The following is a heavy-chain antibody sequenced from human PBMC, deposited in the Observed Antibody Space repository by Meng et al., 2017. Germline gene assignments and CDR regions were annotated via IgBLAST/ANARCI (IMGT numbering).Heavy chain of an antibody. CDR2: IYYSGST. D-gene: IGHD3-22*01. CDR3: ARVLGAEDYYDSSGYYSRAAFDI. Sequence: AGSLRLSCTVSGGSISSYYWSWIRQPPGKGLEWIGYIYYSGSTNYNPSLKSRVTISVDTSKNQFSLKLSSVTAADAAVYYCARVLGAEDYYDSSGYYSRAAFDIWGQETMVTVSS. V-gene: IGHV4-59*01. J-gene: IGHJ3*02. CDR1: GGSISSYY.